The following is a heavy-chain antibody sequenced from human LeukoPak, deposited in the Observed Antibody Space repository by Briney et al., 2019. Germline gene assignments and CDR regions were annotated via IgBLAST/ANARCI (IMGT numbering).Heavy chain of an antibody. CDR3: ARRLPYYGMDV. CDR1: GLSFGDYA. Sequence: GGSLRLSCTASGLSFGDYAMTWVRQAPGKGLEWVGRVTASGSAIYNADSVKGRFTISRDNAENSVYLQMHSLRAEDTAAYYCARRLPYYGMDVWGQGTTVTVSS. V-gene: IGHV3-48*03. CDR2: VTASGSAI. J-gene: IGHJ6*02.